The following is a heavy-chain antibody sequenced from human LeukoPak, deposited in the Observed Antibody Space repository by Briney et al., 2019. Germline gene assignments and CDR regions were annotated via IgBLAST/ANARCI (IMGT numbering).Heavy chain of an antibody. V-gene: IGHV1-24*01. CDR1: GYTLTKLS. CDR3: ARGDRDSSGWIFDY. CDR2: FDPEDGET. J-gene: IGHJ4*02. Sequence: ASVKVSCKVSGYTLTKLSMHWVRQAPGKGLEWMGGFDPEDGETIYAQKFQGRVTMTEDTSTDTAYMELSSLRSEDTAVYYCARGDRDSSGWIFDYWGQGTLVTVSS. D-gene: IGHD6-19*01.